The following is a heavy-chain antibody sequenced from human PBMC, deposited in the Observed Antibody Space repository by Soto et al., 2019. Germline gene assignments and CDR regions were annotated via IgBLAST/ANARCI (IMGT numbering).Heavy chain of an antibody. V-gene: IGHV1-69*06. Sequence: QVELVQSGAEVKKPGSSVKVSCQASEDTFRNYAISWVRQAPGQGLEWMGGRIPIFGTANYAQKFQGRVTITAATYANTVYWDISSLRSEDTAVYSCASTKYDRSAYYDWYLGLWGRGTLVTVSS. CDR3: ASTKYDRSAYYDWYLGL. D-gene: IGHD3-22*01. CDR2: RIPIFGTA. J-gene: IGHJ2*01. CDR1: EDTFRNYA.